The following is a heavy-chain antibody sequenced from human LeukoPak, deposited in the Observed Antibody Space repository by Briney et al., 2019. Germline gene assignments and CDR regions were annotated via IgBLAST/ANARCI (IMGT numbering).Heavy chain of an antibody. CDR1: GFTFSAYW. CDR2: VKYDGSTT. CDR3: ARDLDWLLFDY. Sequence: PGGSLRLSCAASGFTFSAYWMHWVRQAPGKGLVWVSRVKYDGSTTTYADSVKGRFTISRDNAKNILYLQMNRLRVEDTAVYYCARDLDWLLFDYWGQGTLVTVSS. J-gene: IGHJ4*02. D-gene: IGHD3-9*01. V-gene: IGHV3-74*01.